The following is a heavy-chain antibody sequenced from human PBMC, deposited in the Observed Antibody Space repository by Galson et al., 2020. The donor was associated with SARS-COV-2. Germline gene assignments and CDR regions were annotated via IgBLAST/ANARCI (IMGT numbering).Heavy chain of an antibody. J-gene: IGHJ4*02. CDR3: VGLHCSGGHCNEDY. V-gene: IGHV3-21*01. D-gene: IGHD2-15*01. Sequence: PGGSLRLSCAASGFTFSDYSMNWVRLAPGKGLEWVSSITTYSTYRYYADSVKGRFTISRDNGKNSLYLQMDSLRAEDTGVYYCVGLHCSGGHCNEDYWGQGTLVTVSS. CDR2: ITTYSTYR. CDR1: GFTFSDYS.